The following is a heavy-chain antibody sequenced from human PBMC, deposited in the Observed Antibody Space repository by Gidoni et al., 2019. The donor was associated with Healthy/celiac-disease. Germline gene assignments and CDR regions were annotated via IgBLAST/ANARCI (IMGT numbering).Heavy chain of an antibody. V-gene: IGHV3-23*01. CDR2: ISGSGGST. J-gene: IGHJ4*02. CDR3: AKDILWFGSFDY. D-gene: IGHD3-10*01. Sequence: EVPLLESGGGLVQPGRSLRLSCAAYGFTFSSYAMSWVLQAPGKGLEWVSAISGSGGSTYYADSVKGRFTISRDNSKNTLDLQINSLRAEDTAVYYCAKDILWFGSFDYWGQGTLVTVS. CDR1: GFTFSSYA.